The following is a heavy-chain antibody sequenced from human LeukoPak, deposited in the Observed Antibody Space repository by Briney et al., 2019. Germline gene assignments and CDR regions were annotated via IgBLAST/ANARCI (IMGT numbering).Heavy chain of an antibody. CDR1: GGTFSSYA. CDR3: ARREASITGTTVGPWFDP. Sequence: SVKVSCKASGGTFSSYAISWVRQAPGQGLEWMGGIIPIFGTANYAQKFQGRVTITADKSTSTAYMELSSLRSEDTAVYYCARREASITGTTVGPWFDPWGQGTLVTVSS. J-gene: IGHJ5*02. CDR2: IIPIFGTA. D-gene: IGHD1-7*01. V-gene: IGHV1-69*06.